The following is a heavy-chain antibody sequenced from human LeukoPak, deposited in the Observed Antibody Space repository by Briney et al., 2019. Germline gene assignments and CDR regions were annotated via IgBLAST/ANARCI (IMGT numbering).Heavy chain of an antibody. CDR2: ISSSSTYI. V-gene: IGHV3-21*01. CDR3: ARDNDYGDYEPFDY. D-gene: IGHD4-17*01. J-gene: IGHJ4*02. Sequence: GGSLRLSCAASGFTFSTYSMNWVRQAPGKGLEWVSSISSSSTYIYYADSVKGRFTISRDNAKNSLNLQMNSLRAEDTAVYYCARDNDYGDYEPFDYWGQGTPVTVSS. CDR1: GFTFSTYS.